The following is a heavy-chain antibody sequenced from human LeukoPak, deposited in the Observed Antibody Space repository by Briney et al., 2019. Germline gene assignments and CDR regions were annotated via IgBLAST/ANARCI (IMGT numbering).Heavy chain of an antibody. CDR3: ARDRHCGSGSYYDY. J-gene: IGHJ4*02. CDR1: GFTFSSYA. V-gene: IGHV3-30*04. CDR2: ISYDGSNK. Sequence: GRSLRLSCAASGFTFSSYAMHWVRQAPGKGLEWVAVISYDGSNKYYADSVKGRFTISRDNSKNTLYLQMNSLRAEDTAVYYCARDRHCGSGSYYDYWGQGTLVTVSS. D-gene: IGHD3-10*01.